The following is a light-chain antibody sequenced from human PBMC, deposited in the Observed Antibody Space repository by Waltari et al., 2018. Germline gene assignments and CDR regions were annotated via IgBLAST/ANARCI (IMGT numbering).Light chain of an antibody. Sequence: QSALTQPASVSGSPGQSITISCTGTSSDVGGYNYVSWYQQHPGKAPKLMIYNVSNGPSGVSNLFSGSMSGNSASLAISVLQAVDEADYYCSSYTSSSTLVVFGGGTKLTVL. V-gene: IGLV2-14*01. CDR1: SSDVGGYNY. CDR2: NVS. CDR3: SSYTSSSTLVV. J-gene: IGLJ2*01.